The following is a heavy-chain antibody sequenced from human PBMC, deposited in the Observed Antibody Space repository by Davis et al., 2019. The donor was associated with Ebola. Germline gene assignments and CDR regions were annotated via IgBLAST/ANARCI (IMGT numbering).Heavy chain of an antibody. D-gene: IGHD6-19*01. Sequence: GESLKISCAASGFTVSSNYMSWVRQAPGKGLEWVSVIYSGGSTYYADSVKGRFTIPRNNSKNTLYLQMNSLRAEDTAVYYCAKVRGRIAVADDFDYWGQGTLVTVSS. CDR3: AKVRGRIAVADDFDY. CDR1: GFTVSSNY. CDR2: IYSGGST. V-gene: IGHV3-53*01. J-gene: IGHJ4*02.